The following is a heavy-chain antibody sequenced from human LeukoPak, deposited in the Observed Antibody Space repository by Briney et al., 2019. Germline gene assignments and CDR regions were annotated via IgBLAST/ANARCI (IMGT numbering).Heavy chain of an antibody. CDR1: GGFISSYY. J-gene: IGHJ5*02. D-gene: IGHD1-1*01. CDR2: IYYSGST. Sequence: SETLSLTCTVSGGFISSYYWSWIRQPPGKGLEWIGYIYYSGSTNYNPSLKSRVTISVDTSKNQFSLKLSSVTAADTAVYYCARGAGTELFDPWGQGTLVTVSS. V-gene: IGHV4-59*01. CDR3: ARGAGTELFDP.